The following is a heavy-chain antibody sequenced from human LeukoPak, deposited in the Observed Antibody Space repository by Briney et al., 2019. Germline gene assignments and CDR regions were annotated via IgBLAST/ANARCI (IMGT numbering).Heavy chain of an antibody. CDR2: IYYTGST. CDR1: GGSFSGYY. Sequence: PSETLSLTCAVYGGSFSGYYWSWIRQPPGKGLEWIGYIYYTGSTNYNPSLKSRVTISVDTSKNQFSLKLNSVTAADTAVYYCAIGKVGAVTLFDYWGQGTLVTVSS. J-gene: IGHJ4*02. V-gene: IGHV4-59*08. D-gene: IGHD2-21*02. CDR3: AIGKVGAVTLFDY.